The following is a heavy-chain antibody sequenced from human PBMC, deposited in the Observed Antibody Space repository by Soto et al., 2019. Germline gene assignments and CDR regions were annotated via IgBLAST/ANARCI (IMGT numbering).Heavy chain of an antibody. Sequence: PSETLSLTCTVSGGSISSSSYYWGWIRQPPGKGLEWIGSIYYSGSTYYNPSLKSRVTISVDTSKNQFSLKLSSVTAADTAVYYCARAMKKGSGGYYFAYWGQGTLVTVSS. J-gene: IGHJ4*02. CDR2: IYYSGST. D-gene: IGHD6-25*01. CDR1: GGSISSSSYY. V-gene: IGHV4-39*01. CDR3: ARAMKKGSGGYYFAY.